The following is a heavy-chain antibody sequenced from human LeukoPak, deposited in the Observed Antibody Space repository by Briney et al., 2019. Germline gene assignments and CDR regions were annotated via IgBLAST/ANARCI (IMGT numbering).Heavy chain of an antibody. Sequence: GGSLRLSCAASGFTFSSYSMNWVRQAPGKGLEWVAVISYDGSNKYYADSVKGRFTISRDNSKNTLYLQMNSLRAEDTAVYYCAKDTWAGPFDFWGQGTLVTVSS. CDR1: GFTFSSYS. CDR2: ISYDGSNK. D-gene: IGHD6-19*01. CDR3: AKDTWAGPFDF. V-gene: IGHV3-30*18. J-gene: IGHJ4*02.